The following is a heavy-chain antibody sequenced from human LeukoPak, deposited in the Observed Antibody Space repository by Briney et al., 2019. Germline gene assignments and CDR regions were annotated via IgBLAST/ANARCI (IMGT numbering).Heavy chain of an antibody. D-gene: IGHD6-19*01. CDR1: GGSISSSSYY. V-gene: IGHV4-39*07. CDR3: ARVGLSQGAFDI. CDR2: IYYSGST. J-gene: IGHJ3*02. Sequence: SETLSLTCTVSGGSISSSSYYWGWIRQPPGKGLEWIGSIYYSGSTYYNPSLKSRVTISVDTSKNQFSLKLSSVTAADTAVYYCARVGLSQGAFDIWGQGTMVTVSS.